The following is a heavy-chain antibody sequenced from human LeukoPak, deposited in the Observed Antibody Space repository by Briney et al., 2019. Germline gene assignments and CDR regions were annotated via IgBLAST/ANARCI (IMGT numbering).Heavy chain of an antibody. Sequence: GGSLRLSCAASGFTFSRYSMNWVREAPGKGLGWVSYISSSSSTIGYADSVKGRFSISRDNAKNSLYLQMKSLRDEDTAVYYCAREDGGKADIWGQGTMVTVSS. CDR3: AREDGGKADI. J-gene: IGHJ3*02. CDR2: ISSSSSTI. CDR1: GFTFSRYS. D-gene: IGHD4-23*01. V-gene: IGHV3-48*02.